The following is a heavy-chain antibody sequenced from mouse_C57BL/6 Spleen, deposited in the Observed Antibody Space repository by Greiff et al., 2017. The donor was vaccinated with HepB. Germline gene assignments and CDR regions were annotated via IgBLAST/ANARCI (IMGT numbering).Heavy chain of an antibody. V-gene: IGHV1-15*01. CDR2: IDPETGGT. D-gene: IGHD2-12*01. Sequence: QVHVKQSGAELVRPGASVTLSCKASGYTFTDYEMHWVKQTPVHGLEWIGAIDPETGGTAYNQKFKGKAILTADKSSSTAYMELRSLTSEDSAVYYCTRELLRYIDVWGTGTTVTVSS. CDR3: TRELLRYIDV. CDR1: GYTFTDYE. J-gene: IGHJ1*03.